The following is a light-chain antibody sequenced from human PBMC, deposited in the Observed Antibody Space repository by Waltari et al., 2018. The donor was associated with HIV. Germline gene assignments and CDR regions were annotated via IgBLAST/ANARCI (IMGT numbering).Light chain of an antibody. J-gene: IGKJ1*01. CDR1: QSVLYSSNNKNY. Sequence: DIVMTQSPDSLAVSLGERATINCKSSQSVLYSSNNKNYLAWYQQKPGQPPKLLIYWASTRESXVPDRFSGSGSGTDFTLTISSLQAEDVAVYYCQQYYSTPWTFGQGTKVEIK. CDR2: WAS. CDR3: QQYYSTPWT. V-gene: IGKV4-1*01.